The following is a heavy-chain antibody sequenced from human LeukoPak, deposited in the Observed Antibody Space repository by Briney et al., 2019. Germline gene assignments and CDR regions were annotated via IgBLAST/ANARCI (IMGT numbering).Heavy chain of an antibody. CDR2: IKPDGSAG. Sequence: GGSLRLSCATSGFTFSSNWMSWVRHVPGRGLDWVANIKPDGSAGYYVDSVKGRFTISRDNAKNSLYLQMNSLRAEDTAVYYCAREWIAPLAPFDYWGQGTLVTVSS. D-gene: IGHD3-3*02. CDR1: GFTFSSNW. V-gene: IGHV3-7*03. CDR3: AREWIAPLAPFDY. J-gene: IGHJ4*02.